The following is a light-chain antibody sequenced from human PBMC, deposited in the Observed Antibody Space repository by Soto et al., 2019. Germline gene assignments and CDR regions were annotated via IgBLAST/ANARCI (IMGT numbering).Light chain of an antibody. Sequence: QSVLTQAASVPESPGQSISLSCGGTSTDVGSHNYVSWYQQHPGKAPKLIIFEVNNRPSGVSHRFSGSKSGNTASLTISDLQGEDEADYYCSSYTTNNTVVFGGGTKLTVL. CDR1: STDVGSHNY. CDR3: SSYTTNNTVV. CDR2: EVN. J-gene: IGLJ2*01. V-gene: IGLV2-14*01.